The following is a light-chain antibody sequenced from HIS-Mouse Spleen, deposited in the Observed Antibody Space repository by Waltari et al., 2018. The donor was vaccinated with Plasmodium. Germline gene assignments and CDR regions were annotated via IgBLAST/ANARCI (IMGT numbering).Light chain of an antibody. CDR2: GAS. CDR3: QQYNNWSFT. CDR1: QSVSST. V-gene: IGKV3-15*01. Sequence: EIVMKQSPATLSVSPGDRATLSCRASQSVSSTLAWYQQKPGQAPSLLIYGASTRATGIPARFSGSGSGTEFTLTISSLQSEDFAVYYCQQYNNWSFTFGPGTKVDIK. J-gene: IGKJ3*01.